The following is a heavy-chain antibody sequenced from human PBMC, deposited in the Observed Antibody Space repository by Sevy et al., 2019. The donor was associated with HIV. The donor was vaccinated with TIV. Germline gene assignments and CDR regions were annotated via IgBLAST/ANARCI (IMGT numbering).Heavy chain of an antibody. CDR2: ISGTSQTI. CDR3: ARVPLYDDPWYCDH. Sequence: GGSLRLSCGAAGFSFSTYSLNWVRQAPGKGLEWISYISGTSQTIYYAHSVKGRFTISRDNAKNSLYLQMNSLGAEDTAIYYCARVPLYDDPWYCDHWGQGSLVTVSS. V-gene: IGHV3-48*01. CDR1: GFSFSTYS. D-gene: IGHD2-15*01. J-gene: IGHJ4*02.